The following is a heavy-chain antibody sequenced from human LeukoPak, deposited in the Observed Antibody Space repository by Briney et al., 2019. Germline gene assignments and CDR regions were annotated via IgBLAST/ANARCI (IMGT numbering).Heavy chain of an antibody. CDR1: GYSISSGYY. CDR2: IYHSGST. Sequence: SETLSLTCAVSGYSISSGYYWGWIRQPPGKGLEWIGSIYHSGSTYYNPSLKSRVTISVDTSKNQFSLKLSSVTAADTAVYHCARSLQWLVRGGPSWFDPWGQGTLVTVSS. V-gene: IGHV4-38-2*01. CDR3: ARSLQWLVRGGPSWFDP. J-gene: IGHJ5*02. D-gene: IGHD6-19*01.